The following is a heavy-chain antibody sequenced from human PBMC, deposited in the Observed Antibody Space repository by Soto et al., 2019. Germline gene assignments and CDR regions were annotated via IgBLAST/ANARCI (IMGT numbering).Heavy chain of an antibody. CDR2: IYYSGST. CDR3: ARDRERRQPVLRFLEWSPNYYYYYGMDV. Sequence: PSETLSLTCTVSGGSISSGGYYWSWIRQRPGKGLEWIGYIYYSGSTYYNPSLKSRVTISVDTSKNQFSLKLSSVTAADTAVYYCARDRERRQPVLRFLEWSPNYYYYYGMDVWGQGTTVTVSS. J-gene: IGHJ6*02. V-gene: IGHV4-31*03. CDR1: GGSISSGGYY. D-gene: IGHD3-3*01.